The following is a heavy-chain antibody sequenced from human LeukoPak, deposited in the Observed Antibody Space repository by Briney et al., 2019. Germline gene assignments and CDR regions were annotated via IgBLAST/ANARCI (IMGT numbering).Heavy chain of an antibody. Sequence: GGSLRLSCAASAFTFSSYAMSSVRQAPGKGLEWVSAISASGGSTYYADSVKGRFTISRDDSKNTLYLQMNGLRAEDTAVYYCAKDRPRQWELQLYFDYWGQGTLVTVSS. CDR2: ISASGGST. CDR1: AFTFSSYA. J-gene: IGHJ4*02. CDR3: AKDRPRQWELQLYFDY. D-gene: IGHD1-26*01. V-gene: IGHV3-23*01.